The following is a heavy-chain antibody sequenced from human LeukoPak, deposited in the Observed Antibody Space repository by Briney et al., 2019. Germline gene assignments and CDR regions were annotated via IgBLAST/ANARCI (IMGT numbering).Heavy chain of an antibody. D-gene: IGHD6-19*01. J-gene: IGHJ4*02. V-gene: IGHV3-7*03. CDR2: IKDDGRQK. Sequence: GGSLRLSCAASGFTFSSYWMSCVGQAPGKGLEWVANIKDDGRQKCYVDSVKGRFTISRDNAKNSLSLQMNSLRAEDTAVYYCARVTAVAVFDHWGQGTLVTVSS. CDR3: ARVTAVAVFDH. CDR1: GFTFSSYW.